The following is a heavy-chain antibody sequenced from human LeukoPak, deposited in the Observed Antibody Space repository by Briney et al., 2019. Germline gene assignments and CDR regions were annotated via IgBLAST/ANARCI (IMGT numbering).Heavy chain of an antibody. D-gene: IGHD6-13*01. CDR2: MNPNSGNT. Sequence: GASVKVSCKASGYTFTSYDINWVRQATGQGLEWMGWMNPNSGNTGYAQKFQGRVTMTRNTSISTAYMELSSLRSEDTAVYYCAREGYSSSWTYYYYYYMDVWGKGTTVTVSS. J-gene: IGHJ6*03. CDR3: AREGYSSSWTYYYYYYMDV. V-gene: IGHV1-8*01. CDR1: GYTFTSYD.